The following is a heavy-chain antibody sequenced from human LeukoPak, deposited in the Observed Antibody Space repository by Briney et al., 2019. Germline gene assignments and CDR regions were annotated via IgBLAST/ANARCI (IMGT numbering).Heavy chain of an antibody. CDR3: ARGGYSYGPFYFDY. CDR2: IKQDGSEK. J-gene: IGHJ4*02. D-gene: IGHD5-18*01. V-gene: IGHV3-7*04. Sequence: GGSLRLSCAASGFTFSSYWMSWVRQAPGKGLEWVANIKQDGSEKYYVDSVKGRFTISRDNAKNSLYLQMNSLRAEGTAVYYCARGGYSYGPFYFDYWGQGTLVTVSS. CDR1: GFTFSSYW.